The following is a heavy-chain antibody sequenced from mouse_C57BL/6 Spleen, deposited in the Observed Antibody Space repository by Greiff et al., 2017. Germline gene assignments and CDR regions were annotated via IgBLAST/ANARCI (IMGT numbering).Heavy chain of an antibody. D-gene: IGHD2-5*01. V-gene: IGHV3-6*01. Sequence: EVKLVESGPGLVKPSQSLSLTCSVTGYSITSGYYWNWIRQFPGNKLEWMGYISYDGSNNYNPSLKNRISITRDTSKNQFFLKLNSVTTEDTATYYCASSNLYWYFDVWGTGTTVTVSS. CDR1: GYSITSGYY. CDR3: ASSNLYWYFDV. CDR2: ISYDGSN. J-gene: IGHJ1*03.